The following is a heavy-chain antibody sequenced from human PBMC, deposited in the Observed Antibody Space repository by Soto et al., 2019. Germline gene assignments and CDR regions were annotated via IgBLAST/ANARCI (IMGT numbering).Heavy chain of an antibody. CDR1: GYTFTSYG. CDR3: ARHNRTPLLWFGELSS. J-gene: IGHJ4*02. CDR2: ISAYNGNT. Sequence: VASVKVSCKASGYTFTSYGISWVRQAPGQGLEWMGWISAYNGNTNYAQKLQGRVTMTTDTSTSTAYMELRSLRSDDTAVYYCARHNRTPLLWFGELSSWGQGTLVTVSS. V-gene: IGHV1-18*04. D-gene: IGHD3-10*01.